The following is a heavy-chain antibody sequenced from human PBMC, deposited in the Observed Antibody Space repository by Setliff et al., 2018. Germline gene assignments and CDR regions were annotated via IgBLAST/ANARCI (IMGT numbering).Heavy chain of an antibody. Sequence: ASVKVSCKASGYIFTDYYMHWVRQAPGQELGWMGRINPNSGGTNYAQKFQGRVTMTRDTSISTAYTELSSLRSEDTATYYCARDLTRPLVVVPYGMDVWGQGTTVTVSS. J-gene: IGHJ6*02. CDR3: ARDLTRPLVVVPYGMDV. V-gene: IGHV1-2*06. CDR2: INPNSGGT. CDR1: GYIFTDYY. D-gene: IGHD2-15*01.